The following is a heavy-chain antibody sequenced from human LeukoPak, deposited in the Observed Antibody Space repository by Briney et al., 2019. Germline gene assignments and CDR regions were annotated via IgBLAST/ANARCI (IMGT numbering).Heavy chain of an antibody. V-gene: IGHV1-18*01. CDR3: ARVGVVVPAAWFDP. CDR2: ISANNGNT. J-gene: IGHJ5*02. D-gene: IGHD2-2*01. CDR1: GYSFGIFG. Sequence: ASVKVSCTASGYSFGIFGISWVRQAPGQGLEWMGWISANNGNTNYAQNLQGRVTMTTDTSTSTAYMELRSLRSDDTAVYYCARVGVVVPAAWFDPWGQGTLVTVSS.